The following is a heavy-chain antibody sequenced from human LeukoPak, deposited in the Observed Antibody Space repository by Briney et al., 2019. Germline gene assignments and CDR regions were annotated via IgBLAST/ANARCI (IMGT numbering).Heavy chain of an antibody. Sequence: GGSLRLSCAASGFTFSSYAMSWVGQAAGKGLEWVAAISGSGGSTYYADSVKGRFTISRDNSKNTLSLPMDSLTAEDTRVYYCAKFNQIVVVDRGQGTLVTVSS. CDR2: ISGSGGST. CDR1: GFTFSSYA. V-gene: IGHV3-23*01. CDR3: AKFNQIVVVD. J-gene: IGHJ4*02. D-gene: IGHD3-22*01.